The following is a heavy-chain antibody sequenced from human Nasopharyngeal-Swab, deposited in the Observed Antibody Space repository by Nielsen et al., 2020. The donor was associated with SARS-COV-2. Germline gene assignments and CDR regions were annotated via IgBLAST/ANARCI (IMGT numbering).Heavy chain of an antibody. CDR1: GYSFTSYW. CDR2: IYPGDSDT. Sequence: GGSLRLSCKGAGYSFTSYWNGWVRQMPGKGLEWMGIIYPGDSDTRYSPSFQGQVTISADKSISTAYLQWSSLKASDTAMYYCARQENWGSMDDAFDIWGQGTIVTVSS. CDR3: ARQENWGSMDDAFDI. D-gene: IGHD7-27*01. J-gene: IGHJ3*02. V-gene: IGHV5-51*01.